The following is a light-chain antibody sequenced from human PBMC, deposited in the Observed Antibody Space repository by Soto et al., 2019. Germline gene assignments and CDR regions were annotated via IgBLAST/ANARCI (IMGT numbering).Light chain of an antibody. J-gene: IGKJ1*01. Sequence: DIQMTQSPSTLSASLGDRVTISCRASQSISSWLAWYQQKPGQAPRLLFFKASSLETGVPSRFSGSGSGTEFTLTISGLQSDDFAAYYCQQYDPYPWTFGQGTKVEI. CDR1: QSISSW. CDR3: QQYDPYPWT. CDR2: KAS. V-gene: IGKV1-5*03.